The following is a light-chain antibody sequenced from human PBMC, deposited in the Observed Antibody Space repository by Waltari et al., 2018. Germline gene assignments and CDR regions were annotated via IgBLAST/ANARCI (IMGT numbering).Light chain of an antibody. CDR2: GKN. J-gene: IGLJ3*02. CDR1: SLRSYY. Sequence: SSELTQDPAVSVALGQTVRITCQGDSLRSYYASWYQPKPGQAPVLVIYGKNNRPSGIPDRFSGSSAGNTASLTITGAQAEDEADYYCNSRDSSGNLWVFGGGTKLTVL. CDR3: NSRDSSGNLWV. V-gene: IGLV3-19*01.